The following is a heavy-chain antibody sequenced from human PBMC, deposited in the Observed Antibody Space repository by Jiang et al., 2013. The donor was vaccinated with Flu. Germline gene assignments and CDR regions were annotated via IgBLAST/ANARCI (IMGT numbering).Heavy chain of an antibody. D-gene: IGHD1-14*01. CDR3: AKDLTGGEDF. V-gene: IGHV3-74*01. CDR2: IDEHGRRT. Sequence: QLVESGGGLVQPGGSLRLSCAASGFTFSSFWMHWVRQAPGKGPVWVSRIDEHGRRTDYADSVKGRFTISRDNAKNTLYLQMNSLRAEDTAVYYCAKDLTGGEDFWGQGTLVTVSS. J-gene: IGHJ4*02. CDR1: GFTFSSFW.